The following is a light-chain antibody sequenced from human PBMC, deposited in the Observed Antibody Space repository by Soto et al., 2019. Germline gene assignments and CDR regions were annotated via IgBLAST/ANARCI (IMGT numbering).Light chain of an antibody. J-gene: IGLJ2*01. CDR1: SSDVGGYNY. V-gene: IGLV2-14*01. CDR2: EVS. CDR3: SSYTSSSTV. Sequence: QSALTQPASVSGSPGQSITISCTGTSSDVGGYNYVSWYQQHPGKAPKLMIYEVSNRSSGVSNRFSGSKSGNTASLTISGLQAEDEADYYCSSYTSSSTVFGGRTKVTVL.